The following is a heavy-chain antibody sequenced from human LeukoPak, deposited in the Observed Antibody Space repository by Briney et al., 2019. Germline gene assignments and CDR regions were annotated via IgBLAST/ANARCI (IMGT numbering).Heavy chain of an antibody. V-gene: IGHV3-21*01. J-gene: IGHJ5*02. CDR1: GFTFSSYS. CDR2: ISRSSSYI. D-gene: IGHD2-15*01. CDR3: ARDLGYCSGGSRSGWFDP. Sequence: GGSLRLSCAASGFTFSSYSMNWVRQAPGKGLGWVSSISRSSSYIYYADSVKGRFTISRDNAKNSLYLQMNSLRAEDTAVYYCARDLGYCSGGSRSGWFDPWGQGTLVTVSS.